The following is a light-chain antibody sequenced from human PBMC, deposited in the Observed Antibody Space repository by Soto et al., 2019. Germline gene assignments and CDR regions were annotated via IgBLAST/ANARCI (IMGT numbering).Light chain of an antibody. CDR3: QQYNTYPWT. J-gene: IGKJ1*01. Sequence: DIQMTPSPSTLSASVVDIVKINFLASQSISTRLAWYQQKSGKAPHLLICDASTLESGVSSRFSGSGSGTEFTLTISSLQAADFAAYYCQQYNTYPWTFGQGNTG. CDR1: QSISTR. CDR2: DAS. V-gene: IGKV1-5*01.